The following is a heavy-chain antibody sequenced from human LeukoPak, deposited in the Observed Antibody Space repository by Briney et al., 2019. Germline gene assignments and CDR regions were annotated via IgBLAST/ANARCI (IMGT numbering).Heavy chain of an antibody. V-gene: IGHV3-30*02. Sequence: GGALRLSCGAAGFTFSSYGMDWGRQGPGKGVGGVAFIRYDGSNKYYADSVKGRFTISRDNSKNTLYLQMNSLRAEDTAVYYCAKGAAEVLDYWGQGTLVTVSS. CDR1: GFTFSSYG. CDR3: AKGAAEVLDY. CDR2: IRYDGSNK. J-gene: IGHJ4*02. D-gene: IGHD2-15*01.